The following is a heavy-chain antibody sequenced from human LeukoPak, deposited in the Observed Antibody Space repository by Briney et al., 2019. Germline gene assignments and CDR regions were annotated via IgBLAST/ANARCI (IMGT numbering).Heavy chain of an antibody. CDR1: GGSVSSGTYY. V-gene: IGHV4-61*01. D-gene: IGHD1-1*01. Sequence: PSETLSLTCSVSGGSVSSGTYYWSWIRQPPGKRLEYIGYIYYSGSTNYNPSLKSRVTISVDTSKNQFSPKLSSVTAADTAVYYCASSFTGPKYGSGATYYYYYGMDVWGQGTTVTVSS. CDR3: ASSFTGPKYGSGATYYYYYGMDV. CDR2: IYYSGST. J-gene: IGHJ6*02.